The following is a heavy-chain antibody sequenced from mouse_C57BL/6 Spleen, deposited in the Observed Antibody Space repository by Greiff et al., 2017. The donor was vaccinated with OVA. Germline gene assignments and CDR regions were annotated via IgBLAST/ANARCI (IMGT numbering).Heavy chain of an antibody. CDR1: GYTFTSYW. Sequence: QSCKASGYTFTSYWMQWVKQRPGQGLEWIGEIDPSDSYTNYNQKFKGKATLTVDTSSSTAYMQLSSLTSEDSAVYYCARLELTVYYAMDYWGQGTSVTVSS. V-gene: IGHV1-50*01. CDR3: ARLELTVYYAMDY. J-gene: IGHJ4*01. CDR2: IDPSDSYT. D-gene: IGHD4-1*01.